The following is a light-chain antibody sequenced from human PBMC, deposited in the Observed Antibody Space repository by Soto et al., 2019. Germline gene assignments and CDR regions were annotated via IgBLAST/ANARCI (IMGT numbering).Light chain of an antibody. V-gene: IGKV1-5*03. J-gene: IGKJ2*01. CDR3: QQYSNDST. CDR1: QNVSNW. CDR2: KAS. Sequence: DVEMTQSPSTLPTSIGDRVTINCRASQNVSNWLAWYQQKPWKAPKLLIYKASRLESGVPSRFSASGSGTDFTLTIASLQSDDFATYFGQQYSNDSTFGQGTKLEIK.